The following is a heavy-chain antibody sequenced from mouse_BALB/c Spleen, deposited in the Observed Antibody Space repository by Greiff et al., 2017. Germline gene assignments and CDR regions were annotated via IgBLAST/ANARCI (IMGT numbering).Heavy chain of an antibody. D-gene: IGHD2-3*01. V-gene: IGHV5-6-5*01. Sequence: EVQLVESGGGLVKPGGSLKLSCAASGFTFSSYAMSWVRQTPEKRLEWVASISSGGSTYYPDSVKGRFTISRDNARNILYLQMSSLRSEDTAMYYCARRGWLLGDYAMDYWGQGTSVTVSS. CDR2: ISSGGST. CDR1: GFTFSSYA. J-gene: IGHJ4*01. CDR3: ARRGWLLGDYAMDY.